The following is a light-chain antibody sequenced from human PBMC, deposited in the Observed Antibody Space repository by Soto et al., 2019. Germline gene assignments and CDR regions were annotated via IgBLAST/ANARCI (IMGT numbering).Light chain of an antibody. CDR2: GAS. J-gene: IGKJ2*01. CDR3: LQNNAYPFT. Sequence: DIQMTQSPSAMSASVGDRVTITCRASQGISNYLAWFQQKPGQGPKRLIYGASNLQSGVPPRFRRSGSETEFTLTISNLQPEDIETYYCLQNNAYPFTFGQGTKVDIK. CDR1: QGISNY. V-gene: IGKV1-17*03.